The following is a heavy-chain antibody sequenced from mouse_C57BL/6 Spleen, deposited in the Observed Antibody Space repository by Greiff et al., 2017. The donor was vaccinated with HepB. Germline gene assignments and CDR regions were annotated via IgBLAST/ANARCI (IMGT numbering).Heavy chain of an antibody. Sequence: QVQLQQSGPELVKPGASVKISCKASGYAFSSSWMNWVKQRPGKGLEWIGRIYPGDGDTNYNGKFKGKATLTADKSSSTAYMQLSSLTSEDSAVYFCARSANDYDDGYDYAMDYWGQGTSVTVSS. D-gene: IGHD2-4*01. CDR3: ARSANDYDDGYDYAMDY. J-gene: IGHJ4*01. V-gene: IGHV1-82*01. CDR1: GYAFSSSW. CDR2: IYPGDGDT.